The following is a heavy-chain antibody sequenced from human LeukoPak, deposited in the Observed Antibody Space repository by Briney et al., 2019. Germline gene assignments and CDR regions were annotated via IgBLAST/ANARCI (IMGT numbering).Heavy chain of an antibody. CDR3: ARSNYYDSSGYRGH. D-gene: IGHD3-22*01. Sequence: GGSLRLSCEASGFTFSSYTMNWVRQAPGKGLEWVSSISSGSNYIYYADSVKGRFTISRDNAKNSLYLQMNSLRAEDTAVYYCARSNYYDSSGYRGHWGQGTLVTVSS. CDR1: GFTFSSYT. V-gene: IGHV3-21*01. CDR2: ISSGSNYI. J-gene: IGHJ4*02.